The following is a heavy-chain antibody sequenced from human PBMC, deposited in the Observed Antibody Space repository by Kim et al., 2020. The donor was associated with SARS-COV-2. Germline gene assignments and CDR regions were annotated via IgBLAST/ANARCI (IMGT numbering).Heavy chain of an antibody. J-gene: IGHJ4*02. CDR3: AMYPAPPYFDY. Sequence: TDYADSVKGRFTISRDKSKNTLYLQMNSLGAEDTAVYYGAMYPAPPYFDYWGQGTLVTVSS. D-gene: IGHD2-2*01. V-gene: IGHV3-23*01. CDR2: T.